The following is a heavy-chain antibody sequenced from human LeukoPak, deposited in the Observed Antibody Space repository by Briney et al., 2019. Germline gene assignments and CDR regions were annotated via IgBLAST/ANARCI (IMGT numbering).Heavy chain of an antibody. CDR2: ISAYNGNT. Sequence: GASVKVSCKASGYTFTSYGISWVRQAPGQGLEWMGWISAYNGNTNYVQKLQGRVTMTTDTSTSTAYMELRSLRSDDTAVYYCARGEDYYDSSGYQPSAIWGAFDIWGQGTMVTVSS. J-gene: IGHJ3*02. CDR3: ARGEDYYDSSGYQPSAIWGAFDI. V-gene: IGHV1-18*01. D-gene: IGHD3-22*01. CDR1: GYTFTSYG.